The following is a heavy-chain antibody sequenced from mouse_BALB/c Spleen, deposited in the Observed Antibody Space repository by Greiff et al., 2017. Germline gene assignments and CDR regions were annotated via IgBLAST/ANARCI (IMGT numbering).Heavy chain of an antibody. CDR1: GFSLTSYG. CDR2: IWSGGST. J-gene: IGHJ4*01. CDR3: ARNSPPYSLSCMDY. Sequence: VKLMESGPGLVQPSQSLSITCTVSGFSLTSYGVHWVRQSPGKGLEWLGVIWSGGSTDYNAAFISRLSISKDNSKSQVFFKMNSLQANDTAIYYCARNSPPYSLSCMDYWGQGTSVTVSS. D-gene: IGHD1-1*01. V-gene: IGHV2-2*02.